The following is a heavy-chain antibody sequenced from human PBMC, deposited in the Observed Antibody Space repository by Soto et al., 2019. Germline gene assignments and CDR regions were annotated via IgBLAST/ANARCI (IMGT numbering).Heavy chain of an antibody. V-gene: IGHV1-18*01. D-gene: IGHD1-1*01. CDR1: GYTFTNYD. CDR2: ISAHNGNK. Sequence: ASVKVSCKASGYTFTNYDISWVRQAPGQGLEWMAWISAHNGNKNYAEKFQGRVTMTTDTSTSTAYMEVRSLRSDDTAVYYCATGLQSYCGMDVWGQGTTVTVSS. CDR3: ATGLQSYCGMDV. J-gene: IGHJ6*02.